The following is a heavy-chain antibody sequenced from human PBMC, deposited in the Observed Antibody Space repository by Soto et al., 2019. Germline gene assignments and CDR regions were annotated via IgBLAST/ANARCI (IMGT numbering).Heavy chain of an antibody. Sequence: QVQVVQSGAEVKKPGSSVKVSCKVSGGIFTNNAISWVRQAPGQGLEWLGGVIPLFDTAYYAQIFRGRLKISADRATTTAYMELSGLTSADTAVYFCATGGHNDGYSVYHGMAVWGQGTTVTVS. J-gene: IGHJ6*02. D-gene: IGHD5-18*01. CDR2: VIPLFDTA. CDR3: ATGGHNDGYSVYHGMAV. CDR1: GGIFTNNA. V-gene: IGHV1-69*06.